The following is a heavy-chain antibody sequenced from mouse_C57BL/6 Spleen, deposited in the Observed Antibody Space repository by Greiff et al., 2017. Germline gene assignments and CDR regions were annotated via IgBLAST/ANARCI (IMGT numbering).Heavy chain of an antibody. J-gene: IGHJ2*01. Sequence: VQLKESGAELVKPGASVKISCKASGYAFSSYWMNWVKQRPGKGLEWIGQIYPGDGDTNYNGKFKGKATLTADKSSSTAYMQLSSLTSEDSAVYFCARFGGSSLYFDYWGQGTTLTVSS. CDR2: IYPGDGDT. CDR3: ARFGGSSLYFDY. V-gene: IGHV1-80*01. D-gene: IGHD1-1*01. CDR1: GYAFSSYW.